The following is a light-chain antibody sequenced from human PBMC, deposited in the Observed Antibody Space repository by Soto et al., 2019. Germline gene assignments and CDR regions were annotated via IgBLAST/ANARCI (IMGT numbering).Light chain of an antibody. J-gene: IGLJ3*02. V-gene: IGLV1-44*01. CDR3: ATWDDSLNGQGV. CDR2: SDN. CDR1: SSNIGSNA. Sequence: QSVLTQPPSASGTPGQRVTISCSGSSSNIGSNAVSWYQQVPGTAPKLLIYSDNQRPSVVPDRFSGSKSGTSASLAITGLHSEDEADYYCATWDDSLNGQGVFGGGTKVTVL.